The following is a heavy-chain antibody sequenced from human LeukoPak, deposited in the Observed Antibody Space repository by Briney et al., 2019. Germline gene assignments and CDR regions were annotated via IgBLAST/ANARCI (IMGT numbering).Heavy chain of an antibody. CDR2: IYTSGST. CDR1: GGSISSGSYY. V-gene: IGHV4-61*02. CDR3: GGEGGSGGYSPQALDI. J-gene: IGHJ3*02. Sequence: PSQTLSLTCTVSGGSISSGSYYWSWIRQPAGKGLEWIGRIYTSGSTNYNPSLKSRVTISVDTSKNQFSLKLSSVTAADTAVDYWGGEGGSGGYSPQALDIWGKGTMVTVSS. D-gene: IGHD1-26*01.